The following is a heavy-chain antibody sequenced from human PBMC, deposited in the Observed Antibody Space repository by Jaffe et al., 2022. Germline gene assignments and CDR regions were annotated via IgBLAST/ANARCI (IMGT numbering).Heavy chain of an antibody. CDR3: AREHNTYYDILTGYRREYYFDY. CDR1: GGSISSGSYY. V-gene: IGHV4-61*02. Sequence: QVQLQESGPGLVKPSQTLSLTCTVSGGSISSGSYYWSWIRQPAGKGLEWIGRIYTSGSTNYNPSLKSRVTISVDTSKNQFSLKLSSVTAADTAVYYCAREHNTYYDILTGYRREYYFDYWGQGTLVTVSS. CDR2: IYTSGST. D-gene: IGHD3-9*01. J-gene: IGHJ4*02.